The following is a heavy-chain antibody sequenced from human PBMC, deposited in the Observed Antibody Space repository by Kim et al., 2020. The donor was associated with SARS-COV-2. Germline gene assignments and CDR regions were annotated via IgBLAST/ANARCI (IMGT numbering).Heavy chain of an antibody. CDR2: INHSGST. CDR3: AREKVMITFGGVIDSFDY. D-gene: IGHD3-16*02. CDR1: GGSFSGYY. J-gene: IGHJ4*02. Sequence: SETLSLTCAVYGGSFSGYYWSWIRQPPGKGLEWIGEINHSGSTNYNPSLKSRVTISVDTSKNQFSLKLSSVTAADTAVYYCAREKVMITFGGVIDSFDYWGQGTLVTVSS. V-gene: IGHV4-34*01.